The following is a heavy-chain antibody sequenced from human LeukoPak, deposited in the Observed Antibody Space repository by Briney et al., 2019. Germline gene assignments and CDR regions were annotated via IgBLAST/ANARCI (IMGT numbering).Heavy chain of an antibody. J-gene: IGHJ4*02. CDR3: AKDAFGYGGY. Sequence: GGALRLSCAASGFTFDDYAMHWVRQAPGKGLEWVSLISGDGGSRYYADSVKGRFTSSRDNSKNSLYMQMNSLRTEDTALYYCAKDAFGYGGYWGQGTLVTVSS. D-gene: IGHD5-12*01. CDR1: GFTFDDYA. V-gene: IGHV3-43*02. CDR2: ISGDGGSR.